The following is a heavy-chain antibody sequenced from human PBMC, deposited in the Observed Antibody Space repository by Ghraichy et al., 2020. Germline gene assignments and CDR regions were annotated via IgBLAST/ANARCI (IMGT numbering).Heavy chain of an antibody. D-gene: IGHD3-22*01. CDR3: TRHGSSPTYYYDHRVPTPFDY. J-gene: IGHJ4*02. Sequence: GGSLRLSCAASGFTFSGSAMDWVRQASGKGLEWVGRIRSKANSYATEYAESVKGRFTISRDDSKNTAFLQMNSLKTEDTAVYYGTRHGSSPTYYYDHRVPTPFDYWGQGTLVTVSS. CDR2: IRSKANSYAT. V-gene: IGHV3-73*01. CDR1: GFTFSGSA.